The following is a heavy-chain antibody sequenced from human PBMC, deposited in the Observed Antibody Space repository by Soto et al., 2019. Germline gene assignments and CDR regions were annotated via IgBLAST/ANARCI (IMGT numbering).Heavy chain of an antibody. Sequence: SETLSLTCTVSGGSISSYYWSWIRQPPGKGLEWIGYIYYSGSTNYNPSLKSRVTISVDTSKNQFSLKLSPVTAADTAVYYCARVHPYGIAARPLFDYWGQGTLVTVSS. J-gene: IGHJ4*02. CDR2: IYYSGST. D-gene: IGHD6-6*01. V-gene: IGHV4-59*01. CDR3: ARVHPYGIAARPLFDY. CDR1: GGSISSYY.